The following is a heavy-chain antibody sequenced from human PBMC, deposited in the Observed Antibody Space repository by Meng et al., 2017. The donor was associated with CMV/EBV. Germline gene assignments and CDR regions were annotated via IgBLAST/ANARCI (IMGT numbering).Heavy chain of an antibody. D-gene: IGHD3-10*01. J-gene: IGHJ5*02. CDR3: ARGSHYYGSGSYYKPSVDNWFDP. CDR1: GFTFSSYS. V-gene: IGHV3-48*04. Sequence: GESLKISCAASGFTFSSYSMNWVRQAPGKGLEWVSYISSSSSTIYYADSVKGRFTIPRDNAKNSLYLQMNSLRAEDTAVYYCARGSHYYGSGSYYKPSVDNWFDPWGQGTPVTVSS. CDR2: ISSSSSTI.